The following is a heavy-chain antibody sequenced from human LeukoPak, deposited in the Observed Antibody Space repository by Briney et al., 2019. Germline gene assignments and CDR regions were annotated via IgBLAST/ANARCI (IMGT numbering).Heavy chain of an antibody. J-gene: IGHJ4*02. V-gene: IGHV1-69*01. CDR1: GDAFSSYA. CDR3: ASRVSEGYDIFTGYYELDY. Sequence: GSSVKVSCKASGDAFSSYAISWVRQAPGQGLEWMGGIMPIFGTANYAQKFQGRVTITADESTSTAYMELSSLRSEDTAVYYCASRVSEGYDIFTGYYELDYWGQGTLVTVSS. CDR2: IMPIFGTA. D-gene: IGHD3-9*01.